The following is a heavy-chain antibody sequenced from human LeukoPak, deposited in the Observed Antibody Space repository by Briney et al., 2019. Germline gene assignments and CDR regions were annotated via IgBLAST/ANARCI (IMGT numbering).Heavy chain of an antibody. D-gene: IGHD4-23*01. CDR2: IYYRGTT. J-gene: IGHJ4*02. V-gene: IGHV4-39*07. CDR3: AREGWDYGGHLGVLDY. CDR1: GGSVRSRNYN. Sequence: SETLSLTCTVSGGSVRSRNYNWGWIRQPPGKGLEWIGTIYYRGTTYYNASLESRVTMSVDTSKNQFSLNLTSVTAADTAVYYCAREGWDYGGHLGVLDYWGQGSLVTVSS.